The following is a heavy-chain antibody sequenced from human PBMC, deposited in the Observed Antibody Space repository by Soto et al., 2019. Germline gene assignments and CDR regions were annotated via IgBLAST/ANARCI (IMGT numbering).Heavy chain of an antibody. V-gene: IGHV4-39*01. Sequence: QVQLQQSGPRLVRPSETLSLRCNVSGGSIIDRRYDWVWFRKAPDKGLEWIAAVTSSGQTFSIPALEARFAVSTDTSKNELYRSLTSVTASDSSVYYCARQSQTALITGFDSWGQGIRVTVSS. CDR3: ARQSQTALITGFDS. CDR2: VTSSGQT. CDR1: GGSIIDRRYD. J-gene: IGHJ4*02. D-gene: IGHD5-18*01.